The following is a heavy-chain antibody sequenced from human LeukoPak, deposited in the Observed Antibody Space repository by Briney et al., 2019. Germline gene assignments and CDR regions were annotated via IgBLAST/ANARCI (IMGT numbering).Heavy chain of an antibody. J-gene: IGHJ4*02. CDR1: GFTLSRSW. CDR3: AAYRGAHHKTFDY. CDR2: IKEDESEK. D-gene: IGHD1-26*01. Sequence: GGSLRLSCVGSGFTLSRSWMSWVRQAPGKGLQWVANIKEDESEKDYVDSMKGRFTISRDNVRNSLDLQMNSLRVEDTAVYYCAAYRGAHHKTFDYWGQGTLVIVSS. V-gene: IGHV3-7*03.